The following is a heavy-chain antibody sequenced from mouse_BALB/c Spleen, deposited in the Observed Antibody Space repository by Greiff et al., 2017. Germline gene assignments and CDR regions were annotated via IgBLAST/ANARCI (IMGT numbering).Heavy chain of an antibody. CDR1: GFSLTSYG. D-gene: IGHD2-4*01. Sequence: QVQLKESGPGLVAPSQSLSITCTVSGFSLTSYGVHWVRQPPGKGLEWLGVIWAGGSTNYNSALMSRLSISKDNSKSQVFLKMNSLQTDDTAMYYCARDRGYDYDSWFAYWGQGTLVTVSA. CDR2: IWAGGST. CDR3: ARDRGYDYDSWFAY. J-gene: IGHJ3*01. V-gene: IGHV2-9*02.